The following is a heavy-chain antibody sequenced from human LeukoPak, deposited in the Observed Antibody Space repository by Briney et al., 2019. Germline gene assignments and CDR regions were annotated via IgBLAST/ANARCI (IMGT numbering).Heavy chain of an antibody. J-gene: IGHJ4*02. CDR2: INHSGST. Sequence: SETLSLTCTVSGGSISSSSYYWSWIRQPPGKGLEWIGEINHSGSTNYNPSLKSRVTISVDTSKNQFSLKLSSVTAADTAVYYCARVTNPADYWGQGTLVTVSS. V-gene: IGHV4-39*07. CDR3: ARVTNPADY. D-gene: IGHD1-14*01. CDR1: GGSISSSSYY.